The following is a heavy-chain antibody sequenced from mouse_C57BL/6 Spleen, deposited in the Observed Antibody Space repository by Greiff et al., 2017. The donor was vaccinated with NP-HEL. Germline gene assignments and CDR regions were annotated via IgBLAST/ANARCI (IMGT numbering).Heavy chain of an antibody. Sequence: VQLQQSGAELVRPGSSVKLSCKASGYTFTSYWMHWVKQRPIQGLEWIGNIDPSDSETHYNQKFKDKATLTVDKSSSTAYMQLSSLTSEDSAVYDWAQGLRLPYSWFAYWGQGTLVTVSA. CDR2: IDPSDSET. CDR3: AQGLRLPYSWFAY. V-gene: IGHV1-52*01. CDR1: GYTFTSYW. J-gene: IGHJ3*01. D-gene: IGHD3-2*02.